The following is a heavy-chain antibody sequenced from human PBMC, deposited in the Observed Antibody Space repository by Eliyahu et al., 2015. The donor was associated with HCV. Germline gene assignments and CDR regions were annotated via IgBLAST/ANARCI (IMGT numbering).Heavy chain of an antibody. Sequence: QIVLVQSGAELKKPGTSVTVSCKASGYSLSDHGVSWVRQAPGRGLEWMGFIDTQTGQTKDAEKFRARVSMTRYTATSTVKMELRSLREDDTAIYYCVRDWPKIIADSWGQGTQVTVSS. CDR2: IDTQTGQT. J-gene: IGHJ4*02. V-gene: IGHV1-18*01. CDR1: GYSLSDHG. CDR3: VRDWPKIIADS.